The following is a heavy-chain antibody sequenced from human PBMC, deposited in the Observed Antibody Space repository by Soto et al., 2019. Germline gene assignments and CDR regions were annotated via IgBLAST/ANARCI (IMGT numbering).Heavy chain of an antibody. CDR3: VGEEFIAAAGGYNSFDP. D-gene: IGHD6-13*01. CDR2: TYYRSKWYN. V-gene: IGHV6-1*01. Sequence: PSQTLSLTCAISGDSVSSNSAAWNWIRQSPSRGLEWLGRTYYRSKWYNDYAVSVKSRITINPDTSKNQFSLQLNSVTPEDTAVYYCVGEEFIAAAGGYNSFDPWGQGTLVTAPQ. J-gene: IGHJ5*02. CDR1: GDSVSSNSAA.